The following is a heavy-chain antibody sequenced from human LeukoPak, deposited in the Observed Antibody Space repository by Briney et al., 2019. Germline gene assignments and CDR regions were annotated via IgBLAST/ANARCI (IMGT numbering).Heavy chain of an antibody. CDR2: ITRGGDYI. V-gene: IGHV3-21*01. J-gene: IGHJ4*02. CDR1: GFTFNTFN. D-gene: IGHD3-9*01. Sequence: GGSLRLSCAASGFTFNTFNMYWVRPAPGKGVEWVSSITRGGDYIYYADSVKGRFTTSRDNAKNSLSLQLNSLRVEDTAVYYCARGHYDVLAASYKWTPDYWGQGTLVTVSS. CDR3: ARGHYDVLAASYKWTPDY.